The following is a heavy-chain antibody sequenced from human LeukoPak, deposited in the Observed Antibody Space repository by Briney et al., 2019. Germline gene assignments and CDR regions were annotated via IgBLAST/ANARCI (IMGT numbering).Heavy chain of an antibody. CDR3: ARQRGYSYGYEGYYGMDV. Sequence: GGSLRLSCAASGFTFSSYAMSWVRQAPGKGLVWVSRINSDGSSTSYADSVKGRFTISRDNAKNTLYLQMNSLRAEDTAVYYCARQRGYSYGYEGYYGMDVWGQGTTVTVSS. CDR1: GFTFSSYA. V-gene: IGHV3-74*01. J-gene: IGHJ6*02. D-gene: IGHD5-18*01. CDR2: INSDGSST.